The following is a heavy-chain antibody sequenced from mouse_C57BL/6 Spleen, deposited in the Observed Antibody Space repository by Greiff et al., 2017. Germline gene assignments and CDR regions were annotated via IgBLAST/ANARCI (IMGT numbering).Heavy chain of an antibody. Sequence: QVQLQHSGPELVKPGASVKISCKASGYAFSSSWMNWVKQRPGKGLEWIGRIYPGDGDTNYNGKFKGKATLTADKSSSTAYMQLSSLTSEDSAVYFCARTGTYAMDYWGQGTSVTVSS. CDR1: GYAFSSSW. D-gene: IGHD4-1*01. J-gene: IGHJ4*01. CDR3: ARTGTYAMDY. CDR2: IYPGDGDT. V-gene: IGHV1-82*01.